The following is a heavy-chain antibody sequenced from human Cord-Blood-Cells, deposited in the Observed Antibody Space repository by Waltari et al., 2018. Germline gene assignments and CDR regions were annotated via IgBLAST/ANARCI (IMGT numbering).Heavy chain of an antibody. CDR1: GGSFSGYY. CDR2: INHSGRT. J-gene: IGHJ4*02. CDR3: ARRDYDILTGYDY. Sequence: VQLQQWGAGLLKPSETLSLTCAVYGGSFSGYYCSWIRQPPGKGLEWIGEINHSGRTNYNPSLKSRVTISVDTSKNQFSRKRSSVTAADTAVYYCARRDYDILTGYDYWGQGTLVTVSS. V-gene: IGHV4-34*01. D-gene: IGHD3-9*01.